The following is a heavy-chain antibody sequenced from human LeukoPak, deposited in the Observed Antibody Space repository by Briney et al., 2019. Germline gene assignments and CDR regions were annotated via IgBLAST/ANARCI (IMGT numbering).Heavy chain of an antibody. V-gene: IGHV1-46*01. CDR1: GGTFSSYA. J-gene: IGHJ3*02. CDR2: INPSGGST. Sequence: ASVKVSCKASGGTFSSYAISWVRQAPGQGLEWMGIINPSGGSTSYAQKFQGRVTMTRDMSTTTVYMELNSLRSEDTAVYYCARASSGSYSNRDAFAIWGQGTMVTVSS. CDR3: ARASSGSYSNRDAFAI. D-gene: IGHD1-26*01.